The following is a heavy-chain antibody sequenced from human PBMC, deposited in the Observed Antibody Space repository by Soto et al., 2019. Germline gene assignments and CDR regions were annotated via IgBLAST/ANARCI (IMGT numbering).Heavy chain of an antibody. CDR2: IYYSGST. J-gene: IGHJ6*02. V-gene: IGHV4-31*03. CDR3: AFGEESRYYYYGMDV. Sequence: PSETLSLTCTVSGGSISSGGYYWSWIRQHPGKGLEWIGYIYYSGSTYYNPSLKSRVTISVDTSKNQFSLKLSSVTAADTAVYYCAFGEESRYYYYGMDVGGQGTTVTVSS. CDR1: GGSISSGGYY. D-gene: IGHD3-10*01.